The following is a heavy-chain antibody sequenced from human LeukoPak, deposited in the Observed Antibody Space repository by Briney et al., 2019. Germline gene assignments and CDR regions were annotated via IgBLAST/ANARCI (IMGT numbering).Heavy chain of an antibody. Sequence: GRSLRLSCAASGFTFSSYGMHWVRQAPGKGLEWVAVIWYDGSNKYYADSVKGRFTISRDNSKNTLYLQMNSLRAEDTAVYYCAREGLLWFGEYKDYYYYGMDVWGQGTTVTVSS. V-gene: IGHV3-33*01. CDR2: IWYDGSNK. CDR3: AREGLLWFGEYKDYYYYGMDV. CDR1: GFTFSSYG. J-gene: IGHJ6*02. D-gene: IGHD3-10*01.